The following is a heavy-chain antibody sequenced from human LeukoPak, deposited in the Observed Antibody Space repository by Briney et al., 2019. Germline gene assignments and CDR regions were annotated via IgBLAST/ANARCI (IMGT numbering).Heavy chain of an antibody. J-gene: IGHJ4*02. D-gene: IGHD3-3*01. CDR1: GFTFSRDW. CDR3: ATALRGVGF. CDR2: IKSKTDGGTA. V-gene: IGHV3-15*01. Sequence: PGGSLRLSCAASGFTFSRDWMTWVRQAPGKGLEWVGRIKSKTDGGTAEHAAPVKGRFIISRDDSKNMLYLQMNSLNSDDTGVYYCATALRGVGFWGQGTLVTVPS.